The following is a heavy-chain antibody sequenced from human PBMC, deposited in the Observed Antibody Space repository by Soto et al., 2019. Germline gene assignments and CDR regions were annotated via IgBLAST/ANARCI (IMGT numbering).Heavy chain of an antibody. D-gene: IGHD3-10*01. CDR2: IYYSGST. V-gene: IGHV4-31*03. Sequence: SETLSLTCTVSGGSISSGGYYWSWIRQHPGKGLEWIGYIYYSGSTYYNPSLKSRVTISVDTSKNQFSLKLSSVTAADTAVYYCARGGTYYYGSGSSYNGGDFDYWGQGTLVTVSS. J-gene: IGHJ4*02. CDR1: GGSISSGGYY. CDR3: ARGGTYYYGSGSSYNGGDFDY.